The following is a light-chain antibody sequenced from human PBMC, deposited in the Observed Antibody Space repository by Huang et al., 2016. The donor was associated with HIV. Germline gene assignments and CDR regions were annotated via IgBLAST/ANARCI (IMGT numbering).Light chain of an antibody. CDR3: QQYNNWPPLT. J-gene: IGKJ4*01. CDR1: QSVSTN. Sequence: EIVMTQSPATLSVSPGERATLSCRASQSVSTNLAWYQQKVGQAPRLLMYGTSTRANGVPARFSCSGSGTEFTRTISSLQSEEFAVYYCQQYNNWPPLTFGGGTRVEIK. V-gene: IGKV3-15*01. CDR2: GTS.